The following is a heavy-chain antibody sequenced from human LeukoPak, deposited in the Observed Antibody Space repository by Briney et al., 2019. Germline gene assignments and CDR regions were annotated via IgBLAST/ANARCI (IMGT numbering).Heavy chain of an antibody. CDR2: IYNDGNT. CDR1: GFTVSTNH. V-gene: IGHV3-53*01. J-gene: IGHJ4*02. D-gene: IGHD7-27*01. Sequence: PGGSLRLSCAVSGFTVSTNHMSWVRQAPGRGLEWVSVIYNDGNTYYTDSVKGRFTISRDNSKNTVFLQMNSLRVEDTAVYYCAKGRRALIPWVDYWGQGILVTVSS. CDR3: AKGRRALIPWVDY.